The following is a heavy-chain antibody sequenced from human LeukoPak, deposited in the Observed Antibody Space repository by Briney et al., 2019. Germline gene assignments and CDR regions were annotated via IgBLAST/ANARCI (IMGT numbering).Heavy chain of an antibody. CDR3: AREYEYSSSWPRNYGNWFDP. Sequence: SETLSLTCTVSGGSISSSSYYWGWIRQPPGKGLEWIGSIYYSGSTYYNPSLKSRVTISVDTSKNQFSLKLSSVTAADTAVYYCAREYEYSSSWPRNYGNWFDPWGQGTLVTVSS. V-gene: IGHV4-39*07. CDR2: IYYSGST. CDR1: GGSISSSSYY. D-gene: IGHD6-13*01. J-gene: IGHJ5*02.